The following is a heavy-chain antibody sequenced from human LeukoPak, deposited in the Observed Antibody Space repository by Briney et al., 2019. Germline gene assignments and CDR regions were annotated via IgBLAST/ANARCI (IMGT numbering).Heavy chain of an antibody. CDR1: GYSISSGTYY. V-gene: IGHV4-61*02. Sequence: SETLSLTCTVSGYSISSGTYYWTWIRQPAGKGLEWIGRIYTSGSTNYNPSLKSRVTMSVDTSKNQFSLKLSSVTAADTAVYNCARDHEYSSSWYAFDPWGQGTLVTVSS. CDR3: ARDHEYSSSWYAFDP. CDR2: IYTSGST. D-gene: IGHD6-13*01. J-gene: IGHJ5*02.